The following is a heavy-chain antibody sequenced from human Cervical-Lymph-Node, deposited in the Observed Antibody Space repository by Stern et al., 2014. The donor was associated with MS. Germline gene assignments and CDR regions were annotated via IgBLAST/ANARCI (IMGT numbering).Heavy chain of an antibody. CDR2: IHDSGST. CDR1: GGSISSSGYY. V-gene: IGHV4-61*02. J-gene: IGHJ5*02. CDR3: ATTRWDLFTWNWFDP. D-gene: IGHD1-26*01. Sequence: QVQLQESGPGLVKPSQTLSLTCTVSGGSISSSGYYWSWIRQPADKGLEWIGRIHDSGSTYYNPSLKSRVTISMDTAKNQFSLKLTSVTAEDTAVYYCATTRWDLFTWNWFDPWGQGTLVTVSS.